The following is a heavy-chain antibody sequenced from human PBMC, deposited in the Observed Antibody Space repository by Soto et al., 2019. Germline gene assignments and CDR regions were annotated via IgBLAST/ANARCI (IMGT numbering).Heavy chain of an antibody. V-gene: IGHV4-61*01. D-gene: IGHD3-10*01. CDR1: GEAVGSGQSY. J-gene: IGHJ6*02. CDR2: TSVTGAM. Sequence: QVQLQESGPGLVKPSETLSLVCFVSGEAVGSGQSYWNWIRQAPGKGLEWIGHTSVTGAMKYSAYLKGGVTMSVDTSKSQISLTLTSVTAADSATYFCARGRDDSAGSSLGRRMDVWGQGTTVTVAS. CDR3: ARGRDDSAGSSLGRRMDV.